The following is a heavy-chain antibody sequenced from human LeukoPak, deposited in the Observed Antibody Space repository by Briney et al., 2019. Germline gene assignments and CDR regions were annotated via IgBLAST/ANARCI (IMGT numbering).Heavy chain of an antibody. J-gene: IGHJ4*02. CDR3: ARTYYYDSSGYYPIYYLDY. D-gene: IGHD3-22*01. CDR2: IIPIFGTA. Sequence: ASVKVSCKASGGTFSSYAISWVRQAPGQGLEWMGRIIPIFGTANYAQKFQGRVTITTDESTSTAYMELSSLRSEDTAVYYCARTYYYDSSGYYPIYYLDYWGQGTLVTVSS. V-gene: IGHV1-69*05. CDR1: GGTFSSYA.